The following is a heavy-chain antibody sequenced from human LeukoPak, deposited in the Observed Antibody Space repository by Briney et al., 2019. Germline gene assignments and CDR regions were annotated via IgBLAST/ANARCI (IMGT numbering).Heavy chain of an antibody. V-gene: IGHV3-23*01. CDR3: AKVGLRIAAAARIPPPHYFDY. CDR2: ISGSGGST. Sequence: GGSLRLSCAASGFTFSSYAMSWVRQAPGKGLEWVSAISGSGGSTYYADSVKDRFTISRDNSKNTLYLQMNSLRAEDTAVYYCAKVGLRIAAAARIPPPHYFDYWGQGTLVTVSS. D-gene: IGHD6-13*01. J-gene: IGHJ4*02. CDR1: GFTFSSYA.